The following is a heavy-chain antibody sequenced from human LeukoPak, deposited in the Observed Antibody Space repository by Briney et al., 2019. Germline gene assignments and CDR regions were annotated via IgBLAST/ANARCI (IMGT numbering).Heavy chain of an antibody. CDR2: IKQDGSEK. Sequence: GGSLRLSCAASGFTFSSYWMSWVRQSPGKGLEWVAAIKQDGSEKLYVDSVKGRFTISRDNAKSSLYLRMNSLRVEDTAVYYCARALSVSYWGRGTLVTVSS. V-gene: IGHV3-7*01. CDR3: ARALSVSY. CDR1: GFTFSSYW. J-gene: IGHJ4*02. D-gene: IGHD6-25*01.